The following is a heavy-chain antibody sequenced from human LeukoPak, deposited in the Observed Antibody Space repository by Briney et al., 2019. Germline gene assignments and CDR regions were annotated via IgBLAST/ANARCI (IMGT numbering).Heavy chain of an antibody. J-gene: IGHJ5*02. Sequence: GESLKISCKNFGYNFTNYWIGWVRQMPGKGLEWMGIIYPGDSDTRYSPSFQGQVTISADKSISTAYLQWSSLKASDTAMYYCARITYYYSSWFDPWGQGTLVTVSS. D-gene: IGHD3-10*01. CDR1: GYNFTNYW. CDR2: IYPGDSDT. CDR3: ARITYYYSSWFDP. V-gene: IGHV5-51*01.